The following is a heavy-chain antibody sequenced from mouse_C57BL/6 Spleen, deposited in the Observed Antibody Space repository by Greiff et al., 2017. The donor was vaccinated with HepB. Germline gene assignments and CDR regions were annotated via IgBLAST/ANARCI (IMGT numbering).Heavy chain of an antibody. Sequence: VQLQQSGAELVKPGASVKLSCTASGFNIKDYYMHWVKQRTEQGLEWIGRIDPEDGETKYAPKFQGKATITADTSSNPAYLQLSSLTSEDTAVYYSARNYGSSYWYFDVWGTGTTVTVSS. V-gene: IGHV14-2*01. J-gene: IGHJ1*03. CDR1: GFNIKDYY. CDR3: ARNYGSSYWYFDV. CDR2: IDPEDGET. D-gene: IGHD1-1*01.